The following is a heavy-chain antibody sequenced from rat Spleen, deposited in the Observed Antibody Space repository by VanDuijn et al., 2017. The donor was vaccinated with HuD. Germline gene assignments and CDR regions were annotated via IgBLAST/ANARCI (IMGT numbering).Heavy chain of an antibody. V-gene: IGHV5-22*01. Sequence: EVQLVESGGGLVQLGGSMKLSCAASGFTFTDYYMAWVRQAPRKGLEWVASIHYEGIGTYYGDAVKGRFTISRDNAQNILYLEMSKLGSEDTAIYYCAREAFGVDYWGQGVKVTVSS. J-gene: IGHJ2*01. CDR2: IHYEGIGT. CDR3: AREAFGVDY. D-gene: IGHD4-3*01. CDR1: GFTFTDYY.